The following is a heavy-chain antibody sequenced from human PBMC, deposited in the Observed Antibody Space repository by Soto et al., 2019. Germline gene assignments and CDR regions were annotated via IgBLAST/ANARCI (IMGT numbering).Heavy chain of an antibody. D-gene: IGHD1-26*01. J-gene: IGHJ4*02. CDR2: IYHTGST. V-gene: IGHV4-61*01. CDR3: AREGPRIVPD. Sequence: QVQLQESGPGLLKPSETLSLTCTVSGGSVSSGYYFWSWIRQPPGEGLEWIGYIYHTGSTSYNPSLKSRVTMSVDTAKNQFALRLKSLTAADTAVYYCAREGPRIVPDWGQGVLVTVSS. CDR1: GGSVSSGYYF.